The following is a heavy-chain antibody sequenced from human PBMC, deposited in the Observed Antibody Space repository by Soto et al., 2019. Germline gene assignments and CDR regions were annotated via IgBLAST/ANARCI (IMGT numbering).Heavy chain of an antibody. J-gene: IGHJ5*02. Sequence: PGGSLRLSCAASGITFSSCAMNWVRQAPGKGLEWVSGISVSGGGTYYADSVKGRFTISRDNSKNTLYLQMHSLRAEDTAVYYCAKAERVGAPRFGPWGQGTLVTVSS. CDR1: GITFSSCA. CDR3: AKAERVGAPRFGP. D-gene: IGHD1-26*01. CDR2: ISVSGGGT. V-gene: IGHV3-23*01.